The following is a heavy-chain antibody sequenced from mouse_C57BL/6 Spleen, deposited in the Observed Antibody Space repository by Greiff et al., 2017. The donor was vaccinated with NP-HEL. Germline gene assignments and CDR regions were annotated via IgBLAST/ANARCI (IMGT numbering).Heavy chain of an antibody. CDR1: GYTFTSYW. CDR2: IDPSDSET. V-gene: IGHV1-52*01. D-gene: IGHD2-2*01. J-gene: IGHJ3*01. CDR3: ARRGYHVVDGWFAY. Sequence: QVQLQQPGAELVRPGSSVKLSCKASGYTFTSYWMHWVKQRPIQGLEWIGNIDPSDSETHYNQKFKDKATLAVDKSSSTAYMQLSSLTSEDSAVYYCARRGYHVVDGWFAYWGQGTLVTVSA.